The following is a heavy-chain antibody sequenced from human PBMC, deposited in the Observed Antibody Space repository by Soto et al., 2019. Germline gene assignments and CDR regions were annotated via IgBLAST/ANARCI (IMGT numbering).Heavy chain of an antibody. V-gene: IGHV1-18*01. Sequence: QVQLVQSGAEVTKPGASVKVSCKASGYKFNTYGISWVRQAPGQGLEWMGWISAYNGNTDYAQNLQGRLTMTTDTSTTTVYMELRSLRSDDTAVYYCARVNYRGSNNWFDPWGQGTMVTVSS. CDR3: ARVNYRGSNNWFDP. J-gene: IGHJ5*02. CDR2: ISAYNGNT. D-gene: IGHD3-10*01. CDR1: GYKFNTYG.